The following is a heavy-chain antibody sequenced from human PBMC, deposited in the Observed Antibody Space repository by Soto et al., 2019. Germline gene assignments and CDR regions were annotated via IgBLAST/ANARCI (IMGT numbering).Heavy chain of an antibody. Sequence: GESLKISCKGSGYSFTSYWIGWVRQMPGKGLEWMGIIYPGDSDTRYSPSFQGQVTISADKSISTAYLQWSSLKASDTAMYYCARLPPDYGDSSDYYYYYYMDVWGKGTTVTVSS. V-gene: IGHV5-51*01. D-gene: IGHD4-17*01. J-gene: IGHJ6*03. CDR2: IYPGDSDT. CDR3: ARLPPDYGDSSDYYYYYYMDV. CDR1: GYSFTSYW.